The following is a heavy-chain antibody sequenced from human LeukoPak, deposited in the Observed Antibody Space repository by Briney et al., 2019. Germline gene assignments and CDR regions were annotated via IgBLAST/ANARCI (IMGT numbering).Heavy chain of an antibody. CDR2: INHSGST. CDR3: ARDPRDGDLSWFDP. D-gene: IGHD4-17*01. CDR1: GGSFSGYY. J-gene: IGHJ5*02. V-gene: IGHV4-34*01. Sequence: PSETLSLTCAVYGGSFSGYYWSWIRQPPGKGLEWIGEINHSGSTNYNPSLKSRVTISVDTSKNQFSLKLSSVTAADTAVYYCARDPRDGDLSWFDPWGQGTLVTVSS.